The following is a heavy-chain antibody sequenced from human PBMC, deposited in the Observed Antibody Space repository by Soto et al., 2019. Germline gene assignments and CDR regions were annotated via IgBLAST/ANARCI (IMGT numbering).Heavy chain of an antibody. CDR2: IYYSGST. CDR1: GGSISSGGYY. D-gene: IGHD3-3*01. CDR3: ARATRKYYDFWSGYSGASDAFDI. J-gene: IGHJ3*02. Sequence: PSETLSLTCTVSGGSISSGGYYWSWIRQHPGKGLEWIGYIYYSGSTYYNPSLKSRVTISVDTSKSQFSLKLSSVTAADTAVYYCARATRKYYDFWSGYSGASDAFDIWGQGTMVTVSS. V-gene: IGHV4-31*03.